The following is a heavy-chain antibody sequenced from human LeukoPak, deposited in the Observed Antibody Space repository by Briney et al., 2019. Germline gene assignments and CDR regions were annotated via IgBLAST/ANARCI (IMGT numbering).Heavy chain of an antibody. CDR3: ASGDTVTTTGYYYYCMDV. V-gene: IGHV1-69*05. CDR1: GGTFSSYP. D-gene: IGHD4-17*01. Sequence: SVKVSCKASGGTFSSYPISWVRQAPGQGLEWMGGIIPLLGTADYAQKFQSRVTITTDESTSTAYMELSSLRSEDTAMYYCASGDTVTTTGYYYYCMDVWGKGTTVTVSS. CDR2: IIPLLGTA. J-gene: IGHJ6*03.